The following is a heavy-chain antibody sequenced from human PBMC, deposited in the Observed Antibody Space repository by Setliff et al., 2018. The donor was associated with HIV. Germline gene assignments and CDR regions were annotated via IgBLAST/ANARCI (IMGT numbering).Heavy chain of an antibody. V-gene: IGHV1-18*01. CDR1: GYTLTNYG. CDR2: ISADNGDT. J-gene: IGHJ6*03. D-gene: IGHD4-17*01. Sequence: ASVKVSCKASGYTLTNYGISWVRQAPGQGLEWMGWISADNGDTNYPQKLQGRVTMTTDTSTSTAYMELRSLRSDDTAVYYCARVIDYGVLYWSYYMDVWGKVTTFTVSS. CDR3: ARVIDYGVLYWSYYMDV.